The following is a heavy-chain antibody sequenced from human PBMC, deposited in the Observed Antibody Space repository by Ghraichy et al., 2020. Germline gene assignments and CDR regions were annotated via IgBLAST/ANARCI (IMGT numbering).Heavy chain of an antibody. Sequence: GWSLRLSCAASGFTFSNYWMAWARQAPGKGLDWVANIKPDGRETYYVDSVKGRFTISRDNAKNSLYLQMSSLRAEDTAVYYCTRGGTREFDYWGQGTLVTVSS. CDR3: TRGGTREFDY. J-gene: IGHJ4*02. CDR1: GFTFSNYW. V-gene: IGHV3-7*01. CDR2: IKPDGRET. D-gene: IGHD3-16*01.